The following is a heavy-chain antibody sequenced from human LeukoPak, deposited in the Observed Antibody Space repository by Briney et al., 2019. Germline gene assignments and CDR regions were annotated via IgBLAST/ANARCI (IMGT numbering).Heavy chain of an antibody. CDR2: IYYSGST. V-gene: IGHV4-39*07. CDR3: ARIETTVVTYFDY. J-gene: IGHJ4*02. D-gene: IGHD4-23*01. CDR1: GGSISSSSYY. Sequence: ASETLSLTCTVSGGSISSSSYYWGWIRQPPGKGLEWIGSIYYSGSTYYNPSLKSRVTISVDTSKNQFSLKLSSVTAADTAVYYCARIETTVVTYFDYWGQGTLVTVSS.